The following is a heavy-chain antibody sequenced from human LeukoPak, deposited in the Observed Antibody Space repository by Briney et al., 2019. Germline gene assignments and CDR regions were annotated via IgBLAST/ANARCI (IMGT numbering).Heavy chain of an antibody. Sequence: GSSVKVSCKASGGTFSSYAISWVRQAPGQGHEWMGRINPNSGGTNYAQKFQGRVTMTRDTSISTAYMELSRLRSDDTAVYYCATLTPYGGNRRNDAFDIWGQGTMVTVSS. CDR3: ATLTPYGGNRRNDAFDI. V-gene: IGHV1-2*06. J-gene: IGHJ3*02. CDR2: INPNSGGT. CDR1: GGTFSSYA. D-gene: IGHD4-23*01.